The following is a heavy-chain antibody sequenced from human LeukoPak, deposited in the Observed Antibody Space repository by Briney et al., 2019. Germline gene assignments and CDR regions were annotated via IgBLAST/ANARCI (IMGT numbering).Heavy chain of an antibody. V-gene: IGHV1-8*01. J-gene: IGHJ4*02. CDR2: MNPNSGNT. D-gene: IGHD3-10*01. Sequence: ASVKVSCKASGYTFTSYDINWVRQATGQGLEWMGWMNPNSGNTGYAQKFQGRVTMTRNTSTSTVYMELSSLRSEDTAVYYCARAGYYGSGSNYPEFDYWGQGTLVTVSS. CDR1: GYTFTSYD. CDR3: ARAGYYGSGSNYPEFDY.